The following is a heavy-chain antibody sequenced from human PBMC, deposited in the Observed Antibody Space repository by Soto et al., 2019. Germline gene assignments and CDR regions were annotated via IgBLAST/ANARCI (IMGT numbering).Heavy chain of an antibody. J-gene: IGHJ6*02. CDR3: VSQGIGNLHGLVDV. CDR1: SGPSSSHN. Sequence: QVQLQQSGPGLVKPSETLSLTCSVSSGPSSSHNWGWIRQPPGRGLEWIGYVYSTGGTSYNTYLTSQITLSADTSTNRLYLTLTSLTAADPAFYCCVSQGIGNLHGLVDVWDQGTTVRVSS. CDR2: VYSTGGT. V-gene: IGHV4-59*08. D-gene: IGHD1-1*01.